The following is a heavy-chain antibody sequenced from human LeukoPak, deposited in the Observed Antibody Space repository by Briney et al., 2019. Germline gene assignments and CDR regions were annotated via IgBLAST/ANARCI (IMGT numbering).Heavy chain of an antibody. V-gene: IGHV4-38-2*01. Sequence: SETLSLTCAVSGYSISSGYYWGWIRPPPGKGLEWIGSIYHSGSTYYNPSLKSRVTISVDTSKNQFSLKLSSVTAADTAVYYCARLYYYDSSGYWGQGTLVTVSS. J-gene: IGHJ4*02. CDR3: ARLYYYDSSGY. CDR2: IYHSGST. D-gene: IGHD3-22*01. CDR1: GYSISSGYY.